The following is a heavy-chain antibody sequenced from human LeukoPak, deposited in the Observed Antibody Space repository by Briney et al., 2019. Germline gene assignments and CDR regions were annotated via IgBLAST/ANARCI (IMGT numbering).Heavy chain of an antibody. CDR2: ISAHNGNT. CDR3: ARAETTLLLNY. J-gene: IGHJ4*02. V-gene: IGHV1-18*01. Sequence: GASVKVSCKASGYIFTNYGIIWVRQTPGQGLQWMGWISAHNGNTNYAQKLQGRVTLTTDTSTSTVYMELRSLTSDDTAVYYCARAETTLLLNYWGQGTLVTVSS. CDR1: GYIFTNYG. D-gene: IGHD4-11*01.